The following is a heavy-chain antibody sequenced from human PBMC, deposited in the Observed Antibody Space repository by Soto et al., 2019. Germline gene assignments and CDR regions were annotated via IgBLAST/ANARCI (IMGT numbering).Heavy chain of an antibody. CDR1: GGSISSGGYY. CDR2: IYYSGST. D-gene: IGHD6-13*01. V-gene: IGHV4-31*03. CDR3: ARLYIAAAAFDY. Sequence: QVQLQESGPGLVKPSQTLSLTCTVSGGSISSGGYYWSWIRQHPGKGLEWIGYIYYSGSTYYNPYLKSRVTISVDTSKNQFSLKLSSVTAADTAVYYCARLYIAAAAFDYWGQGTLVTVSS. J-gene: IGHJ4*02.